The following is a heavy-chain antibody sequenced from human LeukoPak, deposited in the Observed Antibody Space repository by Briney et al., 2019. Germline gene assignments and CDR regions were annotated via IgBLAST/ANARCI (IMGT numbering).Heavy chain of an antibody. CDR3: ARGDYYGSGSYENNWFDP. V-gene: IGHV1-2*02. Sequence: ASVKVSCKASGYTFTGYYMHWVRQAPGQGLEWVGWINPNSGGTNYAQKFQDRVTMTRDTSISTAYMELSRLRSDDTAVYYCARGDYYGSGSYENNWFDPWGQGTLVTVSS. J-gene: IGHJ5*02. D-gene: IGHD3-10*01. CDR1: GYTFTGYY. CDR2: INPNSGGT.